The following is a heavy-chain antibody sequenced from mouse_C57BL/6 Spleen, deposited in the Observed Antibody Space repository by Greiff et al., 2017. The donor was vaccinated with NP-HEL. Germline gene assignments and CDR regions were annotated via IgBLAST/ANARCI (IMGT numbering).Heavy chain of an antibody. CDR2: IDPSDSET. D-gene: IGHD1-1*01. Sequence: VQLQQSGAELVRPGSSVKLSCKASGYTFTSYWMHWVKQRPIQGLEWIGNIDPSDSETHYNQKFKDKATLTVDKSSSTAYMQLSSLTSEDSAVYYCARSRGYGSSYQYYFDYWGQGTTLTVSS. CDR1: GYTFTSYW. V-gene: IGHV1-52*01. J-gene: IGHJ2*01. CDR3: ARSRGYGSSYQYYFDY.